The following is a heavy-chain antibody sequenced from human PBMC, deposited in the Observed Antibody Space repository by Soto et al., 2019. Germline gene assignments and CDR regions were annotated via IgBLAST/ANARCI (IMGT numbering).Heavy chain of an antibody. V-gene: IGHV4-30-4*01. CDR2: IYKSATT. CDR1: GDSISTVDYF. D-gene: IGHD2-15*01. Sequence: LSLTCSVSGDSISTVDYFWAWVRQPPGQALEYIGYIYKSATTYYNPSFESRVAISLDTSKSQFSLNVTSLTAADTAVYFCARGRYCLTGRCFPNWFDSWGQGTLVTVSS. CDR3: ARGRYCLTGRCFPNWFDS. J-gene: IGHJ5*01.